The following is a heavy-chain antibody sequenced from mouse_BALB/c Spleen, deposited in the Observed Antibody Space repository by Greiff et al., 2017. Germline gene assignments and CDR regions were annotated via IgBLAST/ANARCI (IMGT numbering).Heavy chain of an antibody. CDR3: VSTGGDAMDY. J-gene: IGHJ4*01. D-gene: IGHD3-1*01. V-gene: IGHV1S81*02. Sequence: SGAELVKPGASVKLSCKASGYTFTSYYMYWVKQRPGQGLEWIGEINPSNGGTNFNEKFKSKATLTVDKSSSTAYMQLSSLTSEDSAVYYCVSTGGDAMDYWGQGTSVTVSS. CDR2: INPSNGGT. CDR1: GYTFTSYY.